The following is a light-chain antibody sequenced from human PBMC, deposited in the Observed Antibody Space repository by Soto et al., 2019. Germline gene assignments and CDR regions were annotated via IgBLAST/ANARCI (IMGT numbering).Light chain of an antibody. CDR3: QQYDTTPRRT. CDR1: QSVTSSY. CDR2: AAS. Sequence: EIVLTQSPATLSLSPGERATFSCKASQSVTSSYFAWYQQKPGQAPRLLIYAASTRATGIPDRFSGSGSGTDFTLTISGLEPEDFAVYYCQQYDTTPRRTFGQGTKVE. V-gene: IGKV3-20*01. J-gene: IGKJ1*01.